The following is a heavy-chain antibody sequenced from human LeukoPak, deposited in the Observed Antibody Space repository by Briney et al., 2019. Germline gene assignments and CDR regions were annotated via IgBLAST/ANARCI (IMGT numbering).Heavy chain of an antibody. D-gene: IGHD1-7*01. CDR1: GGSISSGDYY. CDR3: ARRIPSTTLDP. Sequence: SQTLSLTCTVSGGSISSGDYYWGWIRQPPGKGLEWIGSIYYSGSTYYNPSLKSRVTISVDTSKNQFSLKLSSVTAADTAVYYCARRIPSTTLDPWGQGTLVTVSS. CDR2: IYYSGST. V-gene: IGHV4-39*01. J-gene: IGHJ5*02.